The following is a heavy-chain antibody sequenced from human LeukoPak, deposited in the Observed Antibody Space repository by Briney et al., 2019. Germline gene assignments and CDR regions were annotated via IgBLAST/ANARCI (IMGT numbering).Heavy chain of an antibody. CDR2: IYSGGFT. CDR1: GFTVSSNY. CDR3: ARVDYGDYQYFQH. D-gene: IGHD4-17*01. V-gene: IGHV3-53*01. J-gene: IGHJ1*01. Sequence: PGGSLRLSCAASGFTVSSNYMSWVRQAPGKGLEWVSVIYSGGFTYYADSVKGRFTISRDNSKNTLYLQMNSLRVEDTAVYYCARVDYGDYQYFQHWGQGTLVTVSS.